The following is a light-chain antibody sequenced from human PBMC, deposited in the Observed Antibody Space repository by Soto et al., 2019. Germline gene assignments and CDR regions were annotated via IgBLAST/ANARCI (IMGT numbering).Light chain of an antibody. V-gene: IGKV1-9*01. CDR2: AAS. CDR1: QDVSRY. J-gene: IGKJ3*01. CDR3: QQLNSYVFA. Sequence: IQLTQSPSFLSASVGDRVTVTCRASQDVSRYLAWYQQKPGKAPNLLIYAASTLRSGVPSRFSGSGSETEVTLTISSLQPEDFAAYYCQQLNSYVFAFGPGTKVDIK.